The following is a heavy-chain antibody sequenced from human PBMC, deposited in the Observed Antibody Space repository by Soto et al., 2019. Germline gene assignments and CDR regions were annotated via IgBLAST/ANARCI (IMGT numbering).Heavy chain of an antibody. Sequence: QVQLVQSGAEVKKPGASVKVSCKASGYTFTSYGISWVRQAPGQGLEWMGWISAYNGNTNYAQKLQGRVTMTTDTSTSPASMGLRSLRSYDTAVYYCTRERGYGDYASCYWYKGTLVTVPS. J-gene: IGHJ4*02. CDR3: TRERGYGDYASCY. D-gene: IGHD4-17*01. CDR1: GYTFTSYG. CDR2: ISAYNGNT. V-gene: IGHV1-18*01.